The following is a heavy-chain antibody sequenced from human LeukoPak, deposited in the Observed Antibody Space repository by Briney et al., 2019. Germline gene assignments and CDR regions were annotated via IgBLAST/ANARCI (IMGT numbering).Heavy chain of an antibody. V-gene: IGHV4-34*01. CDR2: INHSGST. J-gene: IGHJ6*02. CDR3: VRVDYGDLVVGPYYYSMDV. D-gene: IGHD4-17*01. Sequence: PSETLSLTCAVYGGSFSGYYWSWIRQPPGKGLEWIGEINHSGSTNYNPSLKSRVTISVDTSKNQFSLKLSSVTAADTAVYYCVRVDYGDLVVGPYYYSMDVWGQGTTVTVSS. CDR1: GGSFSGYY.